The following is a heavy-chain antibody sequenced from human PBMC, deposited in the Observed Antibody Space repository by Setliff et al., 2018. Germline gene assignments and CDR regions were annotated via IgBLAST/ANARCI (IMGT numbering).Heavy chain of an antibody. V-gene: IGHV5-51*01. CDR3: ARQKSTGSGNNWFDP. J-gene: IGHJ5*02. Sequence: YWSWIRQPPGKGLEWMGLIYAGDSDTRYSPSFQGRVTMSADKSINTAYLQWSSLKASDTAIYYCARQKSTGSGNNWFDPWGQGTLVTVSS. CDR2: IYAGDSDT. CDR1: YW. D-gene: IGHD3-10*01.